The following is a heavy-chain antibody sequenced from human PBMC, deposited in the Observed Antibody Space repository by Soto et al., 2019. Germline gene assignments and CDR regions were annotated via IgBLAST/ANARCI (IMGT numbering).Heavy chain of an antibody. Sequence: EVQLLESGGGLVQPGGSLRLSCAASGFTFSSYAMSWVRQAPGKGLEWVSAISGSGGSTYYADSVKGRFTISRDNSKNPLYLQMNSLRAEDTAVYYCAIRYSIRGQSKFGKGAFDIWGQGTMVTVSS. V-gene: IGHV3-23*01. CDR2: ISGSGGST. CDR3: AIRYSIRGQSKFGKGAFDI. CDR1: GFTFSSYA. D-gene: IGHD6-13*01. J-gene: IGHJ3*02.